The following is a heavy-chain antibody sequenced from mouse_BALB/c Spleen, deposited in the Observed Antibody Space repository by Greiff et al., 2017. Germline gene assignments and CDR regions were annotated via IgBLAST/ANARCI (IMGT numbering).Heavy chain of an antibody. CDR2: INPSNGRT. CDR3: ARRRLPWYFDV. Sequence: VQLQQPGAELVKPGASVKLSCKASGYTFTSYWMHWVKQRPGQGLEWIGEINPSNGRTNYNEKFKSKATLTVDKSSSTAYMQLSSLTSEDSAVYYCARRRLPWYFDVWGAGTTVTVSS. D-gene: IGHD2-4*01. J-gene: IGHJ1*01. V-gene: IGHV1S81*02. CDR1: GYTFTSYW.